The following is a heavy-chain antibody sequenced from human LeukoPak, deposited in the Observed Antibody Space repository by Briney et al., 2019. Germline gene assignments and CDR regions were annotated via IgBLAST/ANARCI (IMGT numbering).Heavy chain of an antibody. V-gene: IGHV5-51*01. CDR1: GYSFTSYW. D-gene: IGHD2-15*01. CDR2: IYPGDSDS. CDR3: ARPSGYCSGGSCRLRVDNAFDI. J-gene: IGHJ3*02. Sequence: GESLKISCKGSGYSFTSYWIGWVRQMPGKGLEWMGIIYPGDSDSRYSPSFQGQVTISADKSISTAYLQWSSLKASDTAMYYCARPSGYCSGGSCRLRVDNAFDIWGQGTMVTVSS.